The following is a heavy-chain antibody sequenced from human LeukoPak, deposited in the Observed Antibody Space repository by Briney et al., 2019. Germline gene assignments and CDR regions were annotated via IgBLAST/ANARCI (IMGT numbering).Heavy chain of an antibody. D-gene: IGHD5-12*01. CDR3: ARGGMVAIDY. CDR1: GGSISSYY. V-gene: IGHV4-59*01. CDR2: IYYSGST. J-gene: IGHJ4*02. Sequence: SETLSLTCTVSGGSISSYYWSWIRQPPGKGLEWIGYIYYSGSTNYNPSLKSRVTISVDTSKNQFSLKLSSVTAADTAVYYCARGGMVAIDYWGRGTLVTVSS.